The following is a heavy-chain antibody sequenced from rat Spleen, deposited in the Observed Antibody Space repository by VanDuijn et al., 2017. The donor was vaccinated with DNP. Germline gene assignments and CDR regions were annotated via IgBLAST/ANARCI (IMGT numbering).Heavy chain of an antibody. CDR1: GFTFSDYA. CDR2: IIYDGSST. Sequence: EVQLVESGGGLVQPGRSLKLSCAASGFTFSDYAMAWVRQAPKKGLEWVATIIYDGSSTYYRDSVKGRFTIARDNAKSTLYLQMDSLRSEDTATYYCARYMTTTGYFDYWGQGVMVTVSS. D-gene: IGHD1-10*01. J-gene: IGHJ2*01. CDR3: ARYMTTTGYFDY. V-gene: IGHV5-17*01.